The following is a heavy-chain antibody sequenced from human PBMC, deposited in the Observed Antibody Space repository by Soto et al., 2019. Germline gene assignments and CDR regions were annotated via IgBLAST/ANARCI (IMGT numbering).Heavy chain of an antibody. Sequence: QVQLVQSGAEVKKPGASVKVSCKASGYTFTSYAMHWVRQAPRQRLEWMGWINAGNGNTKYSQKFQGRETITRDTAASTAYRGLSSLRSEDTAVYYYASDLGVGAVSDYWGQGTLVTVSS. CDR1: GYTFTSYA. CDR3: ASDLGVGAVSDY. J-gene: IGHJ4*02. V-gene: IGHV1-3*01. D-gene: IGHD1-26*01. CDR2: INAGNGNT.